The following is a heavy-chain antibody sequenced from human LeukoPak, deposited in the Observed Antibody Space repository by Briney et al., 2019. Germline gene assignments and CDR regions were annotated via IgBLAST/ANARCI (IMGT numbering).Heavy chain of an antibody. CDR3: TTGYSSGWYNEGNY. D-gene: IGHD6-19*01. Sequence: PGGSLRLSCVASGFTFSRYWMSWVRQAPGKGLEWVAKIKQDGSGEYYLDSVKGRFIISRDNAKNSLYLQMNSLRADDTAVYFCTTGYSSGWYNEGNYWDQGTLVTVSS. CDR2: IKQDGSGE. V-gene: IGHV3-7*01. CDR1: GFTFSRYW. J-gene: IGHJ4*02.